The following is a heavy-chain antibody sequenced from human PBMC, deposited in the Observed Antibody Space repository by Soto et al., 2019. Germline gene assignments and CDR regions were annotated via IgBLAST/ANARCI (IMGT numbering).Heavy chain of an antibody. CDR2: VYYSGST. J-gene: IGHJ4*02. CDR1: GGSVKIYY. Sequence: PSETMSLTITASGGSVKIYYWSWIRQPPGKGLEWIGYVYYSGSTNYNPSLKSRVTISIDTSKNQFSLKLSSVTAADTAVYYCASPDYWGQGTLVTVSS. CDR3: ASPDY. V-gene: IGHV4-59*08.